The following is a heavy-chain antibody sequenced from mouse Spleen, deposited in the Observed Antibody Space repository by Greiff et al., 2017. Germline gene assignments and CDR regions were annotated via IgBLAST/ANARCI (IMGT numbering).Heavy chain of an antibody. CDR2: ISSGSSTI. D-gene: IGHD2-3*01. CDR1: GFTFSSFG. Sequence: EVKLMESGGGLVQPGGSRKLSCAASGFTFSSFGMHWVRQAPEKGLEWVAYISSGSSTIYYADTVKGRFTISRDNPKNTLFLQMTSLRSEDTAMYYCARGGGYYEGYAMDYWGQGTSVTVSS. V-gene: IGHV5-17*02. J-gene: IGHJ4*01. CDR3: ARGGGYYEGYAMDY.